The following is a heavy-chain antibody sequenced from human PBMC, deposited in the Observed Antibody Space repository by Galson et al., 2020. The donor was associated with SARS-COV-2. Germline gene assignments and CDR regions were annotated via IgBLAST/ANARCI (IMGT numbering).Heavy chain of an antibody. CDR1: GYTFTGYY. D-gene: IGHD3-22*01. CDR3: ARVPRNQYDDSGYYYYFDY. V-gene: IGHV1-2*02. J-gene: IGHJ4*02. Sequence: ASVKVSCKASGYTFTGYYLHWVRQAPGQGLEWVGWISPNSGGTNYAQKFQGRVTMTRDTSISTAYMELSRLRSDDTAVYYCARVPRNQYDDSGYYYYFDYWGQGTLVTVSS. CDR2: ISPNSGGT.